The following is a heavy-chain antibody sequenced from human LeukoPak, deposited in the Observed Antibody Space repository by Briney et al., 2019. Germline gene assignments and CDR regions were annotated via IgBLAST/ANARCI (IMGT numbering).Heavy chain of an antibody. CDR2: IKRDGNDK. V-gene: IGHV3-7*01. J-gene: IGHJ4*02. D-gene: IGHD3-16*02. CDR3: ARFAEVWGSYRRFDD. CDR1: GFAFSSYW. Sequence: GGSLRLSCAASGFAFSSYWMSWVRQAPGKGLEWVANIKRDGNDKYYVDSVKGRFTISRDNAENSLYLEVNSLRAEDTAVYYCARFAEVWGSYRRFDDWGQGTLVTVSS.